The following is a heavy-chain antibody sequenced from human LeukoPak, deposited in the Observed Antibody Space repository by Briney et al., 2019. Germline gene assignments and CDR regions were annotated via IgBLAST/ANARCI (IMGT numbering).Heavy chain of an antibody. CDR3: AREITWHMDV. CDR1: GGSISSSSYY. D-gene: IGHD1-14*01. J-gene: IGHJ6*03. V-gene: IGHV4-39*07. Sequence: SSETLSLTCTVSGGSISSSSYYWGWIRQPPGKGLEWIGGIHYSGSTYYNPSLKSRVTISIDTSKNQFSLKLSSVTAADTAAYYCAREITWHMDVWGKGTTVTVSS. CDR2: IHYSGST.